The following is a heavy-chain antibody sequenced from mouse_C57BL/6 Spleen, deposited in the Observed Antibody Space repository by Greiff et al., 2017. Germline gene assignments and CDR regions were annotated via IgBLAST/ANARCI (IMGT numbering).Heavy chain of an antibody. Sequence: VQLQQPGAELVKPGASVKLSCKASGYTFTSYWMQWVKQRPGQGLEWIGEIDPSDSYTNYNQKFKGKATLTVDTSSSTAYMQLSSLTSEDSAVYYCASPHYYGSRHWYFDVWGTGTTVTVSS. D-gene: IGHD1-1*01. V-gene: IGHV1-50*01. CDR3: ASPHYYGSRHWYFDV. J-gene: IGHJ1*03. CDR2: IDPSDSYT. CDR1: GYTFTSYW.